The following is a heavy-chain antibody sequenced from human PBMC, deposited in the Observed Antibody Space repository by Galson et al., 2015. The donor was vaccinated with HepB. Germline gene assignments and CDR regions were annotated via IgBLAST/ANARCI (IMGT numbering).Heavy chain of an antibody. CDR3: ARDIVVVVAAYYYGMDV. V-gene: IGHV3-21*01. J-gene: IGHJ6*02. Sequence: SLRLSCAASGLTFSSYSMNWVRQAPGKGLEWVSSISSSSSYIYYADSVKGRFTISRDNAKNSLYLQMNSLRAEDTAVYYCARDIVVVVAAYYYGMDVWGQGTTVTVSS. CDR1: GLTFSSYS. D-gene: IGHD2-15*01. CDR2: ISSSSSYI.